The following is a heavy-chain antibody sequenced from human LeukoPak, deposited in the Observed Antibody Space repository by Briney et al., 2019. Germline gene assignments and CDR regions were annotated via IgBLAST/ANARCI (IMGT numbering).Heavy chain of an antibody. Sequence: SQTLSLTCTVSGGSISSGDYYWSWIRQPPGKGLEWIGYIYYSGSAYYNPSLKSRVTISVDTSKNQFSLKLSSVPAADTAVYSCARAFYYYDSSGYSPDAFNIWAQGTMVPVS. CDR3: ARAFYYYDSSGYSPDAFNI. CDR1: GGSISSGDYY. CDR2: IYYSGSA. D-gene: IGHD3-22*01. J-gene: IGHJ3*02. V-gene: IGHV4-30-4*08.